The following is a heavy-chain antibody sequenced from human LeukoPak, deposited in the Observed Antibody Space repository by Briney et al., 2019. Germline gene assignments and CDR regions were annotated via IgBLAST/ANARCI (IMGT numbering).Heavy chain of an antibody. Sequence: SETLSLTCTVSGGSISSNTYYWAWIRQPPGKGLEWIGNIYYSGSTYYNPSLKSRVTISVDTSKNQFSLKLSSVTAADTAVYYCAGYTYGPGYFDLWGRGTLVTVSS. CDR1: GGSISSNTYY. D-gene: IGHD4-17*01. V-gene: IGHV4-39*01. J-gene: IGHJ2*01. CDR3: AGYTYGPGYFDL. CDR2: IYYSGST.